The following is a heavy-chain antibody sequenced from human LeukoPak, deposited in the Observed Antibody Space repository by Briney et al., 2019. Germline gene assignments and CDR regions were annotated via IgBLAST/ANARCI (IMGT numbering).Heavy chain of an antibody. J-gene: IGHJ4*02. D-gene: IGHD3-10*01. CDR2: IRSKTNSYAT. Sequence: GGSLRLSCAASGFTFSGSAMHWVRQASGKGLEWVGRIRSKTNSYATEYAVSVKGRFTISRDDSKNTVYLQMNSLKTEDTAVYYCTRLRGEKASGDYWGQGTLVTVSS. V-gene: IGHV3-73*01. CDR3: TRLRGEKASGDY. CDR1: GFTFSGSA.